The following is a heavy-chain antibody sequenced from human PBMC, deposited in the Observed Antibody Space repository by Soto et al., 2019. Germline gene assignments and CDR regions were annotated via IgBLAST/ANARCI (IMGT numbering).Heavy chain of an antibody. CDR3: ARDGSIYYYDSSGYVPYWFDP. D-gene: IGHD3-22*01. Sequence: GASVKVSCKASGYTFTSYGISWVRQAPGQGLEWVGWISAYNGNTNYAQKLQGRVTMTTDTSTSTAYMELRSLRSDDTAVYYCARDGSIYYYDSSGYVPYWFDPWGQGTLVTVSS. CDR1: GYTFTSYG. CDR2: ISAYNGNT. J-gene: IGHJ5*02. V-gene: IGHV1-18*04.